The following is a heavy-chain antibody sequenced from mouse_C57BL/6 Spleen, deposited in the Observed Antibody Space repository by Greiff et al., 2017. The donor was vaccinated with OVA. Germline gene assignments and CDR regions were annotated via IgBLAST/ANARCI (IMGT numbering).Heavy chain of an antibody. D-gene: IGHD2-4*01. CDR3: ARHGDDYLGYFDY. Sequence: VKVVESGPGLVAPSQSLSITCTVSGFSLTSYGVHWVRQPPGKGLEWLVVIWSDGSTTYNSALKSRLSISKDNSKSQVFLKMNSLQTDDTAMYYCARHGDDYLGYFDYWGQGTTLTVSS. J-gene: IGHJ2*01. CDR2: IWSDGST. CDR1: GFSLTSYG. V-gene: IGHV2-6-1*01.